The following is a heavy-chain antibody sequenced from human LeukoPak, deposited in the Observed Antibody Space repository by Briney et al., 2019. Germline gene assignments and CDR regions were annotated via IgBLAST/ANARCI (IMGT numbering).Heavy chain of an antibody. V-gene: IGHV3-48*03. Sequence: GGSLRLSCAASGFTFSSYEMNWVRQAPGKGLEWVSYISSSGSTIYYADSVKGRFTISRDNAKNTLYLQMNSLRAEDTAVYYCARTYYDSSGYSFDYWGQGTLVTVSS. CDR3: ARTYYDSSGYSFDY. CDR1: GFTFSSYE. D-gene: IGHD3-22*01. CDR2: ISSSGSTI. J-gene: IGHJ4*02.